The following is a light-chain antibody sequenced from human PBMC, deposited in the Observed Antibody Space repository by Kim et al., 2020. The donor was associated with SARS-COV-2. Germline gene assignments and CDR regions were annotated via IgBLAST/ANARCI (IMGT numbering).Light chain of an antibody. CDR2: DVS. Sequence: QSVTISCTGTSSDVGGYKYVSWYQQYPGRAPKLMIYDVSKRPSGVPDRFSGSKSGNTASLTISGLQAEDEADYYCCSYAGSYTHWVFGGGTQLTVL. J-gene: IGLJ3*02. V-gene: IGLV2-11*03. CDR3: CSYAGSYTHWV. CDR1: SSDVGGYKY.